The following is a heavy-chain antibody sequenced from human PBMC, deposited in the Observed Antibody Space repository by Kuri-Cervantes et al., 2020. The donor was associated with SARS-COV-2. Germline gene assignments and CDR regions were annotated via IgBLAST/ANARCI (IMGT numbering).Heavy chain of an antibody. J-gene: IGHJ4*02. CDR1: GGSISSHYW. D-gene: IGHD2-21*01. CDR3: VRIRAATVIADY. CDR2: IDWDDDK. V-gene: IGHV2-70*11. Sequence: TLSLTCTVSGGSISSHYWSWIRQPPGKALEWLARIDWDDDKYYKTSLTTRLSISKDTSKDQVVLTMTNMDPVDTATYYCVRIRAATVIADYWGQGTRVTVSS.